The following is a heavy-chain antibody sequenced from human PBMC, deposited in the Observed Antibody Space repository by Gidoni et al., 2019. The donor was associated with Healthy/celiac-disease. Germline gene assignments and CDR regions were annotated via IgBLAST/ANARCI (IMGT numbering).Heavy chain of an antibody. Sequence: QVQLVQSGAEVKKPGASVKVSCKASGYTFTSYYMHWVRQAPGQGLEWMGIINPSGGSTSYAQKFQGRVTMTRDTSTSTVYMELSSLRSEDTAVYYCARAPSNTAMVEERRRGIDYWGQGTLVTVSS. V-gene: IGHV1-46*01. CDR1: GYTFTSYY. J-gene: IGHJ4*02. CDR3: ARAPSNTAMVEERRRGIDY. CDR2: INPSGGST. D-gene: IGHD5-18*01.